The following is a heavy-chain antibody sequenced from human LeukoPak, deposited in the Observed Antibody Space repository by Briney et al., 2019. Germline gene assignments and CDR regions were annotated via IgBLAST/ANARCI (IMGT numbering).Heavy chain of an antibody. J-gene: IGHJ3*02. CDR2: INPNSGGT. Sequence: ASVKVFCKASGYTFTAYYMHWVRQAPGQGLEWMGRINPNSGGTNYAQKFQGRVTMTRSPSISTAYMELSRLRSDDTAVYYCAREGGGIAATRDAFDIWGQGTMVTVSS. V-gene: IGHV1-2*06. CDR1: GYTFTAYY. D-gene: IGHD6-13*01. CDR3: AREGGGIAATRDAFDI.